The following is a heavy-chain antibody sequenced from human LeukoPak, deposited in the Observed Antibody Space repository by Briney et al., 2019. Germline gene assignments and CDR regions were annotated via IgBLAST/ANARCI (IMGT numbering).Heavy chain of an antibody. J-gene: IGHJ4*02. Sequence: SETLSLTCTVSGTSINDYYWSWIRQPPGKRLEWIGYIYFSGHTNYSPPLKSRVTMPLDAPRDHFSLQLNSVTAADTAVYYCARGHGYSGHALAYWGQGILVTVSS. CDR3: ARGHGYSGHALAY. D-gene: IGHD5-12*01. CDR1: GTSINDYY. CDR2: IYFSGHT. V-gene: IGHV4-59*01.